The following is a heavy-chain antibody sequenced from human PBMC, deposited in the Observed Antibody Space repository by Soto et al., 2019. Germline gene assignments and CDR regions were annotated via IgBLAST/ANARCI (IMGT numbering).Heavy chain of an antibody. CDR1: GYTFTSYG. CDR2: ISAYNGNT. V-gene: IGHV1-18*01. D-gene: IGHD2-15*01. CDR3: ARSSEYCSGGSCYVPYGMDV. Sequence: GASVKVSCKASGYTFTSYGISWVRQAPGQGLEWMGWISAYNGNTNYAQKLQGRVTMTTDTSTSTAYMELRSLRSDDTAVYYCARSSEYCSGGSCYVPYGMDVWGQGTTVTVSS. J-gene: IGHJ6*02.